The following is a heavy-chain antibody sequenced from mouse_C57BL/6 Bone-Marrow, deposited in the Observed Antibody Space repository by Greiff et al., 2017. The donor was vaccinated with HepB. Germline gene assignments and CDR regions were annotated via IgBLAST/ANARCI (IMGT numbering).Heavy chain of an antibody. CDR1: GYTFTSYW. V-gene: IGHV1-64*01. CDR3: ARADGSSPGFDD. D-gene: IGHD1-1*01. CDR2: IHPNSGST. Sequence: VQLQQPGAELVKPGASVKLSCKASGYTFTSYWMHWVKQRPGQGLEWIGMIHPNSGSTNYNEKFKSKATLTVDKSSSPAYMQRSSLTSEDAAVYCGARADGSSPGFDDWGTGTTVTVSA. J-gene: IGHJ1*03.